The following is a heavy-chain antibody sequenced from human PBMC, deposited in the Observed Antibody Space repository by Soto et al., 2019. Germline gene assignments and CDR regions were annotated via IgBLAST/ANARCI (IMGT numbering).Heavy chain of an antibody. Sequence: SQTLSLTCAISGDSVSSNTAAWHWIRQSPSRGLEWLGRTYFRSRWYNDYAVSVKSRITINADTSKNQFSLHLNSVSPEDTAVYYCARGLVRGYSHYYYYQGVSRKGTTDSVSS. V-gene: IGHV6-1*01. CDR2: TYFRSRWYN. CDR3: ARGLVRGYSHYYYYQGV. D-gene: IGHD5-12*01. CDR1: GDSVSSNTAA. J-gene: IGHJ6*03.